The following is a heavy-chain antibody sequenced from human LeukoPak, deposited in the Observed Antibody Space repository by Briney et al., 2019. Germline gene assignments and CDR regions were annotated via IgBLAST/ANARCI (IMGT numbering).Heavy chain of an antibody. CDR1: GYTFTSYY. D-gene: IGHD1-26*01. CDR2: INPSGGST. J-gene: IGHJ4*02. V-gene: IGHV1-46*01. Sequence: ASVKVSCKASGYTFTSYYMHWVRQAPGQGLEWMGIINPSGGSTSYAQKFQGRVTMTRDTSTSTVYMELSSLSSEDTAVYYCARDPPGGVRQEAGGFDYWGQGTLVTVSS. CDR3: ARDPPGGVRQEAGGFDY.